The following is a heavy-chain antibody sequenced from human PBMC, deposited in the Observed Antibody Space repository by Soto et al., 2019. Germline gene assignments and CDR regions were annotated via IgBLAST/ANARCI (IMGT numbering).Heavy chain of an antibody. J-gene: IGHJ3*02. V-gene: IGHV4-4*02. CDR1: SGSISSSNW. D-gene: IGHD3-10*01. CDR2: IYHSGST. Sequence: QVQLQESGPGLVKPSGTLSLTCAVSSGSISSSNWWSWVRQPPGKGLEWIGAIYHSGSTNYHPSLKSRVTIAVDKSKYQFSLQLSSVTAAATAVYYCARPGAGSYYANAFDIWGQGTMVTVSS. CDR3: ARPGAGSYYANAFDI.